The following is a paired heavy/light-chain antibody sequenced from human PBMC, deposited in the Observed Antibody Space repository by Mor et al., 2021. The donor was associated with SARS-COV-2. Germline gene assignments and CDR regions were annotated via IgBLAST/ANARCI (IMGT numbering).Light chain of an antibody. CDR1: SSDVGAYNY. V-gene: IGLV2-8*01. Sequence: QSALTQPPSASGSPGQSVTISCTGTSSDVGAYNYVSWYQQHPGKAPKLMIYEVTKRPSGVPDRFSGTKSGNTASLTVSGLQAEDEGDYYCSSYADSNNHVFGTGTKVTVL. CDR3: SSYADSNNHV. J-gene: IGLJ1*01. CDR2: EVT.
Heavy chain of an antibody. J-gene: IGHJ6*02. CDR2: FDPEDGET. D-gene: IGHD3-3*01. CDR1: GYTLTELS. CDR3: ASVLSPANFWGGYSLYYYGMDV. Sequence: QVQLVQSGAEVKKPGASVKVSCKVSGYTLTELSMHWVRQAPGKGLEWMGGFDPEDGETIYAQKFQGRITMTEDTFTDKAYMELSSLRSEDTAVYYCASVLSPANFWGGYSLYYYGMDVWGQGTTVTVSS. V-gene: IGHV1-24*01.